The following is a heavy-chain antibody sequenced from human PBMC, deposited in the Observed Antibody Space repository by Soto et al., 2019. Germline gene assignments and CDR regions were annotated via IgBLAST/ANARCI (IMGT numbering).Heavy chain of an antibody. V-gene: IGHV3-48*01. CDR2: ISSSSSTI. CDR3: AKGTEYGVVLMSPFDF. Sequence: GGSLRLSCAASGFTFSSYSMNWVRQAPGKGLEWVSYISSSSSTIYYADSVKGRFTISRDNAKNSLYLQMNSLRVEDTALYFCAKGTEYGVVLMSPFDFLGQGTLVTVSS. CDR1: GFTFSSYS. J-gene: IGHJ4*02. D-gene: IGHD3-3*01.